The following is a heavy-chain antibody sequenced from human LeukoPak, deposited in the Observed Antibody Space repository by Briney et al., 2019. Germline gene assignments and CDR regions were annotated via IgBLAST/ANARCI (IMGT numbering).Heavy chain of an antibody. J-gene: IGHJ3*02. V-gene: IGHV4-4*07. CDR3: ARAIVVAAFDI. D-gene: IGHD2-2*01. CDR2: IYTSGST. CDR1: GGSISSYY. Sequence: SETLSLTCTVSGGSISSYYWSWIRQPAGKGLEWIGRIYTSGSTDYNPSLKSRVTMSVDTSKNEISLKLTSVTAADTAVYYCARAIVVAAFDIWGQGTMVTVSS.